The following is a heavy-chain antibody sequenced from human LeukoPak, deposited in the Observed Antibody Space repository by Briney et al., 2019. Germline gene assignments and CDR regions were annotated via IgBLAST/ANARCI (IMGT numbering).Heavy chain of an antibody. CDR1: GGSFSGYY. D-gene: IGHD1-26*01. J-gene: IGHJ4*02. CDR3: ARQGLSGSYYFDY. Sequence: KPSETLSLTCAVYGGSFSGYYWSWIRQPPGKGLEWIGEINPSGSTNYNPSLKSRVTISVDTSKNQFSLKLSSVTAADTAVYYCARQGLSGSYYFDYWGQGTLVTVSS. V-gene: IGHV4-34*01. CDR2: INPSGST.